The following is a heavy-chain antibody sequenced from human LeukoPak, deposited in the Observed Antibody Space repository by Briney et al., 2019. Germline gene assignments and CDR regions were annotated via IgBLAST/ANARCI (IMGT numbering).Heavy chain of an antibody. CDR2: ISAYNGNT. Sequence: GASVKVPCKASGYTFTSYGISWVRQAPGQGLEWMGWISAYNGNTNYAQKLQGRVTMTTDTSTSTAYMELRSLRSDDTAVYYCARTGGSSPSEAYYYYMDVWGKGTTVTVSS. D-gene: IGHD6-6*01. CDR3: ARTGGSSPSEAYYYYMDV. V-gene: IGHV1-18*01. CDR1: GYTFTSYG. J-gene: IGHJ6*03.